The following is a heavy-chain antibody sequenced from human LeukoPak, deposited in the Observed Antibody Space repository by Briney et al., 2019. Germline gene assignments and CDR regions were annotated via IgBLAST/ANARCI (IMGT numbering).Heavy chain of an antibody. CDR3: ARRKVGATPFDY. J-gene: IGHJ4*02. CDR2: FDPEHGET. D-gene: IGHD1-26*01. V-gene: IGHV1-24*01. Sequence: ASVKVSCKVSGYTLTELSMHWVRQAPGKGLEWMGGFDPEHGETVYAQKFQGRVTITADKSTSTAYMELSSLRSEDTAVYYCARRKVGATPFDYWGQGTLVTVSS. CDR1: GYTLTELS.